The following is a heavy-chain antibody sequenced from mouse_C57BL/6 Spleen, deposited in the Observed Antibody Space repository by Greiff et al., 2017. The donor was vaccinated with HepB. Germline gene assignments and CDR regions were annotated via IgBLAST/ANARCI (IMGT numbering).Heavy chain of an antibody. V-gene: IGHV1-47*01. CDR3: ARRYYGSSSGFAY. Sequence: VQLQQSGAELVKPGASVKMSCKASGYTFTTYPIEWMKQTHGKSLEWIGNFHPYNDDTKYNEKFKGKATLTVEKSSSTVYLELSRLTSDDSAVYYCARRYYGSSSGFAYGGQGTLVTVSA. CDR1: GYTFTTYP. CDR2: FHPYNDDT. D-gene: IGHD1-1*01. J-gene: IGHJ3*01.